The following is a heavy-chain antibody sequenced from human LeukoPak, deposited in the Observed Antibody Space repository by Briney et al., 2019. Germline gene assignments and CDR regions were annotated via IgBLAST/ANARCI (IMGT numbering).Heavy chain of an antibody. D-gene: IGHD4-17*01. V-gene: IGHV4-39*01. CDR2: IYYSGNT. J-gene: IGHJ4*02. CDR3: ARHVVSTVTFDY. Sequence: SETLSLTCTVSGGSISSNGYSWGWIRQPPGKGLEWIGNIYYSGNTYYNPSLKSRVTISVDTSNNQFSLKLSSVTAADTAVYYCARHVVSTVTFDYWGQGTLVTVSS. CDR1: GGSISSNGYS.